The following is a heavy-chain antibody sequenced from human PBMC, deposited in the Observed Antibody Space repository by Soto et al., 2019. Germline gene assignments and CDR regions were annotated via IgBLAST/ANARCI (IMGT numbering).Heavy chain of an antibody. D-gene: IGHD3-22*01. V-gene: IGHV3-23*01. CDR2: ISGSGGST. CDR3: AKEALDPLNLSSGYYPFNRFAP. Sequence: GGSLRLSCAASGFTFSSYAMSWVRQAPGKGLEWGSAISGSGGSTDYAESVEGRFTISRDNSKNTVYLQMNSLRAEDTAVYYCAKEALDPLNLSSGYYPFNRFAPCAQRAPVTVS. CDR1: GFTFSSYA. J-gene: IGHJ5*02.